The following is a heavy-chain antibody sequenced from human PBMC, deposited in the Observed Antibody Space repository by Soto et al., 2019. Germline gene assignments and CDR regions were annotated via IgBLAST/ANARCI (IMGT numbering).Heavy chain of an antibody. CDR2: IYYSGTS. D-gene: IGHD6-13*01. Sequence: SETLSLTCTFSVASVSSADHYWSWIRRPPGKGLEWIGYIYYSGTSLSNPSLESRVTMSVDTSTNHFFLKLNSVTAADTAVYYCARVAAGEYRPFDYWGQGTLVSVSS. V-gene: IGHV4-30-4*01. CDR1: VASVSSADHY. J-gene: IGHJ4*02. CDR3: ARVAAGEYRPFDY.